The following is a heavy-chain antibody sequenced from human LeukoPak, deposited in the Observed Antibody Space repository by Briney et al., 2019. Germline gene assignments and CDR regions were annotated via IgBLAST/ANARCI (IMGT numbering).Heavy chain of an antibody. CDR2: ISYDGSNK. CDR1: GFTFSSYA. CDR3: AREDGYCSGGNCYSYFDS. J-gene: IGHJ4*02. V-gene: IGHV3-30-3*01. Sequence: PWGSLRLSCAASGFTFSSYAMHRVRQAPGKGLEWVAGISYDGSNKYYADSVKGRFTISRDNSKNTLYLQMNSLRAEDTAVYFCAREDGYCSGGNCYSYFDSWGQGTLVTVSS. D-gene: IGHD2-15*01.